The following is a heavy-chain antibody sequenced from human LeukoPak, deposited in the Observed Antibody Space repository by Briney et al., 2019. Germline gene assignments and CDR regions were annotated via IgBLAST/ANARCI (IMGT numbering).Heavy chain of an antibody. D-gene: IGHD6-13*01. V-gene: IGHV3-21*01. J-gene: IGHJ4*02. CDR2: ISSSSSYI. Sequence: GGSLRLSCAASGFTFSSYSMNWVRQAPGKGLEWVSSISSSSSYIYYADSVKGRFTISRDNAKNSLYLQMNGLRAEDTAVYYCAREGAGVYYFDYWGQGTLVTVSS. CDR1: GFTFSSYS. CDR3: AREGAGVYYFDY.